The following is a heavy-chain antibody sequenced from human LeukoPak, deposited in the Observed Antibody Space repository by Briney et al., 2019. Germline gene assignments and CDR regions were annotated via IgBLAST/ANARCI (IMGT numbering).Heavy chain of an antibody. CDR3: AKGGTTVVDY. Sequence: GGSLRLSCAASGLTISSYWMHWVRQAPGKGLVWVSRINSDGNSITYADSVKGRFTISRDNAKNTLYLQMNSLRAEDTAVYSCAKGGTTVVDYWGQGTLVTVSS. J-gene: IGHJ4*02. D-gene: IGHD4-23*01. V-gene: IGHV3-74*01. CDR2: INSDGNSI. CDR1: GLTISSYW.